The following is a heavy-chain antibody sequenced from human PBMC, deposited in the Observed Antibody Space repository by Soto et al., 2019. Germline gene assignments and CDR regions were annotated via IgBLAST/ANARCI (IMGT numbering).Heavy chain of an antibody. CDR1: GDSISSGSYY. V-gene: IGHV4-39*01. J-gene: IGHJ4*02. CDR2: IYYSGST. Sequence: SETLSLTWIVSGDSISSGSYYWGWIRQPPGKGLEWIGSIYYSGSTYYNPSLKSRVTISVDTSKNQFSLKLSSVTAADTAVYNCARRPDYRGLKTPYDFDYWGQGTLVTVSS. D-gene: IGHD4-17*01. CDR3: ARRPDYRGLKTPYDFDY.